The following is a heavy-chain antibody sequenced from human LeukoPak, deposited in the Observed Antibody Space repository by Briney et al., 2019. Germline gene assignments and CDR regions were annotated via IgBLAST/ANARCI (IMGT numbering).Heavy chain of an antibody. J-gene: IGHJ6*03. CDR1: GYSISSGYY. CDR2: IYHSGST. D-gene: IGHD3-10*01. V-gene: IGHV4-38-2*01. CDR3: ARHSSGSYYTILYYYYYYMDV. Sequence: SETLSPTCAVSGYSISSGYYWGWIRQPPGKGLEWIGSIYHSGSTYCNPSLKSRVTISVDTSKNQFSLKLSSVTAADTAVYYCARHSSGSYYTILYYYYYYMDVWGKGTTVTVSS.